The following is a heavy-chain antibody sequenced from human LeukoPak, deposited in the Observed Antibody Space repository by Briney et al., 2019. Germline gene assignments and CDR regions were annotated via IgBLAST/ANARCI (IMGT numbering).Heavy chain of an antibody. Sequence: SVKVSCKASGGTFSSYAISWVRQAPGQGLEWMGGIIPIFGTANYAQKFQGRVTITADESTSTAYMELSSLRSEDTAVYYCARRGDGYDSSGYVDYWGQGTLVTVSS. V-gene: IGHV1-69*13. CDR2: IIPIFGTA. CDR3: ARRGDGYDSSGYVDY. D-gene: IGHD3-22*01. J-gene: IGHJ4*02. CDR1: GGTFSSYA.